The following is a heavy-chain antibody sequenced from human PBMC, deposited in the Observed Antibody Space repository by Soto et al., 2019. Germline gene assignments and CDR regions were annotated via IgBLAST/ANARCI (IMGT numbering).Heavy chain of an antibody. V-gene: IGHV3-13*05. CDR2: ISAAGDP. J-gene: IGHJ6*02. CDR1: GFTFRNYD. CDR3: ARTDRDFYGLDV. Sequence: VQLVESGGGLVQPGGSLRLSCEASGFTFRNYDMHWVRQGTGKGLEWVSGISAAGDPDYADSVEGRFTISRENAQNSFFLQMNSLRVCDTAVYYCARTDRDFYGLDVCGQGTTVIVSS.